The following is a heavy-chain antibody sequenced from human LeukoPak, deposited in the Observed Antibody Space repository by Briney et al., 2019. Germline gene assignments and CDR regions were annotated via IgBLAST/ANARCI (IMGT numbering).Heavy chain of an antibody. V-gene: IGHV4-39*01. CDR2: VYYTGST. J-gene: IGHJ4*02. CDR3: ARLTKGRYFDYIFAF. CDR1: CASVSDSLSY. Sequence: SETLSLTCPVSCASVSDSLSYWGWVRPPPGKGLEWVANVYYTGSTYYNPSLKSRVTMSVDTSKNQFSLKMTSVTAADTAIYYCARLTKGRYFDYIFAFWGQGILVTVSS. D-gene: IGHD3-9*01.